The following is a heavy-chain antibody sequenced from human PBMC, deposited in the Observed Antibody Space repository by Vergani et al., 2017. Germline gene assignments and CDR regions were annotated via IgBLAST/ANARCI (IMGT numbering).Heavy chain of an antibody. V-gene: IGHV4-34*01. CDR2: IYYSGST. J-gene: IGHJ2*01. CDR3: ARLVATIWYFDL. Sequence: QVQLQQWGAGLLKPSETLSLTCAVYGGSFSGYYWSWIRQPPGKGLEWIGSIYYSGSTYYNPSLKSRVTISVDTSKNQFSLKLSSVTAADTAVYYCARLVATIWYFDLWGRGTLVTVSS. D-gene: IGHD5-12*01. CDR1: GGSFSGYY.